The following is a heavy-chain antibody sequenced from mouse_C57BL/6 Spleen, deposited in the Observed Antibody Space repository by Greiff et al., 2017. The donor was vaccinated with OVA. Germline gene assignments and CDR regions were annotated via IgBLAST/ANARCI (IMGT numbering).Heavy chain of an antibody. CDR3: ARWGYYGSSYHYYAMDY. Sequence: QVQLQQPGAELVRPGTSVKLSCKASGYTFTSYWMHWVKQRPGQGLEWIGVIDPSDSYTNYNQKFKGKATLTVDTSSSTAYMQLSSLTSEDSAVYYCARWGYYGSSYHYYAMDYWGQGTSVTVSS. CDR2: IDPSDSYT. CDR1: GYTFTSYW. D-gene: IGHD1-1*01. V-gene: IGHV1-59*01. J-gene: IGHJ4*01.